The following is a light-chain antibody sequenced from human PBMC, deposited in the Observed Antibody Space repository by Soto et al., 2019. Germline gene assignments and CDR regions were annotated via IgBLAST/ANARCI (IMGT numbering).Light chain of an antibody. CDR1: QSVSSK. CDR3: QQYNNWHPIT. CDR2: GPS. J-gene: IGKJ5*01. V-gene: IGKV3-15*01. Sequence: EIVMTQSPATLSVSPGERSTLSCMASQSVSSKLAWYQQKPCQSPRLLVYGPSTRATGIPARFSGSGSGTEFTLTISSLQYEDFAVYYCQQYNNWHPITFGQGTRLEIK.